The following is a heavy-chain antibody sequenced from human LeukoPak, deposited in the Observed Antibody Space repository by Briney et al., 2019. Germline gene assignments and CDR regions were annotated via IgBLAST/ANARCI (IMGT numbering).Heavy chain of an antibody. V-gene: IGHV4-4*02. CDR3: ARVRGIAVAGPFDY. D-gene: IGHD6-19*01. CDR1: GGSLSSSNW. CDR2: IYHSGST. J-gene: IGHJ4*02. Sequence: PSGTLSLTCAVSGGSLSSSNWWSWVRQPPGKGLEWIGEIYHSGSTNYNPSLKSRVTISEDKSKNQFSLKLSSVTAADTAVYYCARVRGIAVAGPFDYWGQGTLVTVSS.